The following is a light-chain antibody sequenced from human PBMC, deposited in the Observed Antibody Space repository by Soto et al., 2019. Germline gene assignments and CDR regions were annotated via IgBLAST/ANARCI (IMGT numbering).Light chain of an antibody. V-gene: IGLV2-23*01. CDR3: SSFVSDTTT. CDR2: DDF. Sequence: QSVLTQPASVSGSPGQSIIISCTGTSIDVGTSNVVSWYQHSPGNAPKLIIYDDFRRPSWVSNRFSGSKSGNTASLTISGLQAEDEADYYCSSFVSDTTTFGGGTKLTVL. J-gene: IGLJ2*01. CDR1: SIDVGTSNV.